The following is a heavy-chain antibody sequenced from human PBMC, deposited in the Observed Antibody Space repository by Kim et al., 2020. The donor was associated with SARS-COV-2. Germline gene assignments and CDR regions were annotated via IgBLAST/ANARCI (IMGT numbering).Heavy chain of an antibody. D-gene: IGHD2-21*01. CDR2: MDGGEVTT. J-gene: IGHJ4*02. CDR3: VKGGWGSIWDH. CDR1: GFTFTGYA. V-gene: IGHV3-23*01. Sequence: GGSLRLSCTTSGFTFTGYAMSWSRQAPGKGLEWVSGMDGGEVTTYFVDSVKGRFTISRDNSKNTLYLQMSTLRADDTAVYYCVKGGWGSIWDHWGQGTLVTVAS.